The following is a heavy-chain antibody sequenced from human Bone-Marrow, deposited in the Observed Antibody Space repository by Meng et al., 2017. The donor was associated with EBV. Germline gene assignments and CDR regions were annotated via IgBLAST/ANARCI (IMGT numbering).Heavy chain of an antibody. CDR2: LIPMTGVA. Sequence: QVQLVQSGAEVKKPXSSVMVSCKTSGGTFRSDAISWVRQAPGQGLVWMGGLIPMTGVAHYAQKFQDRVSIIADESTSTHYLELSSLRSEDTAIYFCASESGRGFTPDYWGQGTLVTVSS. D-gene: IGHD3-10*01. CDR3: ASESGRGFTPDY. J-gene: IGHJ4*02. V-gene: IGHV1-69*01. CDR1: GGTFRSDA.